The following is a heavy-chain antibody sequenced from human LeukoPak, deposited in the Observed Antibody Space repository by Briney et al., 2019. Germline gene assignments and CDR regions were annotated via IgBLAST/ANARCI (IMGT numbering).Heavy chain of an antibody. CDR1: GGSFSGYY. J-gene: IGHJ3*02. V-gene: IGHV4-34*01. D-gene: IGHD3-10*01. CDR2: INHSGST. Sequence: PSETLSLTCAVYGGSFSGYYWSWIRQPPGKGLEWIGEINHSGSTNYNPSLKSRVTISADTSKNQFSLKLSSVTAADTAVYYCGVRGVSGAFDIWGQGTMVTVSS. CDR3: GVRGVSGAFDI.